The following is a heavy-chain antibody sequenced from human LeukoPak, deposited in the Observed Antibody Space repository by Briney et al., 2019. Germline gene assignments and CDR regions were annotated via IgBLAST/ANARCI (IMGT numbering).Heavy chain of an antibody. CDR3: AKERQGGPGRVAGTLDY. Sequence: PGGSLRLSCAASGFTFSSYAMNWVRQAPGKGLEWVSAISDSGGSTYYADSVKGRFTISRDNSKNTLYLQMNSLRAEDTAVYYCAKERQGGPGRVAGTLDYWGQGTLVTVSS. CDR2: ISDSGGST. V-gene: IGHV3-23*01. D-gene: IGHD6-19*01. CDR1: GFTFSSYA. J-gene: IGHJ4*02.